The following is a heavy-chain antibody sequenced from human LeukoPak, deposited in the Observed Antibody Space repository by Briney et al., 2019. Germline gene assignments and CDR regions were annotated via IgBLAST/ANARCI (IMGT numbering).Heavy chain of an antibody. D-gene: IGHD6-13*01. CDR2: ISSSGTTI. CDR1: GFTFSDYY. V-gene: IGHV3-11*01. Sequence: GGSLRLSCAASGFTFSDYYMSWIRQAPGKGLEWISYISSSGTTICYADSVKGRFTISRDNAKNSLYLQMSSLRAEDTAVYHCARAYSSSWYGAEDYWGQGTLVTVSA. J-gene: IGHJ4*02. CDR3: ARAYSSSWYGAEDY.